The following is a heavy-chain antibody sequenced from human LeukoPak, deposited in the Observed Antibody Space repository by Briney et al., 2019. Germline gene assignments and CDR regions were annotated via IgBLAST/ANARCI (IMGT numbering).Heavy chain of an antibody. CDR1: GFSFSSYW. D-gene: IGHD2-2*01. Sequence: AGGSLRLSCAASGFSFSSYWVSWVRQAPGKGLEWVANIKQDGSEKYYVDSVKGRFTISRDNAKNSLYLQMNSLRAEDTAVYYCARDVVVVSVAIHFDYWGQGTLVTVSS. CDR2: IKQDGSEK. V-gene: IGHV3-7*01. J-gene: IGHJ4*02. CDR3: ARDVVVVSVAIHFDY.